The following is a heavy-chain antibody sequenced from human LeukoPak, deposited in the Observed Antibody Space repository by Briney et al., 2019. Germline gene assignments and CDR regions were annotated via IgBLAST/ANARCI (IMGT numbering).Heavy chain of an antibody. CDR3: ARERYYYDSSGYYYYYYGMDV. CDR1: GFTFSSYS. CDR2: ISSSSSTI. Sequence: GGSLRLSCAASGFTFSSYSMNWVRQAPGKGLEWVSYISSSSSTIYYADSVKGRFTISRDNAKNSLYLQMNSLRAEDTAVYYCARERYYYDSSGYYYYYYGMDVWGQGTTVTVSS. D-gene: IGHD3-22*01. J-gene: IGHJ6*02. V-gene: IGHV3-48*01.